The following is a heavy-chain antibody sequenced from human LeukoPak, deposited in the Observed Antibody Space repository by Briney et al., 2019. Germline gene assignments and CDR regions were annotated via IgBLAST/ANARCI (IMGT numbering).Heavy chain of an antibody. CDR1: GFTFSSYS. J-gene: IGHJ4*02. D-gene: IGHD3-3*01. CDR2: IYSGGST. Sequence: GGSLRLSCAASGFTFSSYSMNWVRQAPGKGLEWVSVIYSGGSTYYADSVKGRFTISRDNSKNTLYLQMNSLRAEDTAVYYCARVDYYDFWRGGFDYWGQGTLVTVSS. CDR3: ARVDYYDFWRGGFDY. V-gene: IGHV3-53*01.